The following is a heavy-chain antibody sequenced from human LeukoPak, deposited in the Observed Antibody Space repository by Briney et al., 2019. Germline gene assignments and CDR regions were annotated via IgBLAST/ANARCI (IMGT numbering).Heavy chain of an antibody. J-gene: IGHJ5*02. Sequence: GASVKVSCKTSGYTFTGYYLHWVRQAPGQGLEWMGWINPNSGDTNYPQKFQGRVTMTSETSISTAYMELSSLRSDDTAVYYYARSSQEHYNWFDPWGQGTLVTVSS. CDR1: GYTFTGYY. V-gene: IGHV1-2*02. D-gene: IGHD1/OR15-1a*01. CDR2: INPNSGDT. CDR3: ARSSQEHYNWFDP.